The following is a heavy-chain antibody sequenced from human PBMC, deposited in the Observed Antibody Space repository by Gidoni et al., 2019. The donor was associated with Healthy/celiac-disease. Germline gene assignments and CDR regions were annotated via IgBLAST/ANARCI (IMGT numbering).Heavy chain of an antibody. CDR3: ARGGLVVPAAGKTYYYGMDV. J-gene: IGHJ6*02. CDR1: GGSFSGYY. D-gene: IGHD2-2*01. Sequence: QVQLQQWGAGLLKPSETLSLTCAVYGGSFSGYYWSWIRQPPGKGLEWIGEINHSGSTNYTPSLKSLVTILVDTSKNQFSLKLSSVTAADTAVYYCARGGLVVPAAGKTYYYGMDVWGQGTTVTVSS. V-gene: IGHV4-34*01. CDR2: INHSGST.